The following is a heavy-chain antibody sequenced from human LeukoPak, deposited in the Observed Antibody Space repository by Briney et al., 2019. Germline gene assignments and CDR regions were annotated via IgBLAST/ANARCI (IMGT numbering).Heavy chain of an antibody. J-gene: IGHJ6*02. CDR3: AGYYSSIYGMDV. CDR2: ISYDGSNK. CDR1: GFTFSSYA. Sequence: GGSLRLSCAASGFTFSSYAMHWVRQAPGKGLEWVAVISYDGSNKYYADSVKGRFTISRDNSKNTLFLQMNSLRAEDTAVYFCAGYYSSIYGMDVWDQGTSVTVSS. V-gene: IGHV3-30-3*01. D-gene: IGHD3-3*01.